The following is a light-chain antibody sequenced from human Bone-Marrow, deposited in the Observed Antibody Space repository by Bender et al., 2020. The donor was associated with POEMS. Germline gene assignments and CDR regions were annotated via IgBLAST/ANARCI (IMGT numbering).Light chain of an antibody. Sequence: SYDLTQPPSVSVSPGQTASITCSGDKLGDKYASWYQQKPGQSPVLVIYQDTKRPSGIPERFSGSNSGNTATLTISGTQAMDEADYYCQAWDSNSYVFGTGTKVTVI. J-gene: IGLJ1*01. CDR3: QAWDSNSYV. CDR1: KLGDKY. V-gene: IGLV3-1*01. CDR2: QDT.